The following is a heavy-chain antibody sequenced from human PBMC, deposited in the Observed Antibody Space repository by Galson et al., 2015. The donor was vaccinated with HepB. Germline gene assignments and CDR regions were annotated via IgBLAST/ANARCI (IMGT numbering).Heavy chain of an antibody. D-gene: IGHD6-19*01. V-gene: IGHV4-31*03. CDR3: ARGDGDPVAGNIDY. CDR1: GGSISSGGYY. Sequence: TLSLTCTVSGGSISSGGYYWSWIRQHPGKGLEWIGYIYYSGSTYYNPSLKSRVTISVDTSKNQFSLKLSSVTAADTAVYYCARGDGDPVAGNIDYWGQGTLVTVSS. J-gene: IGHJ4*02. CDR2: IYYSGST.